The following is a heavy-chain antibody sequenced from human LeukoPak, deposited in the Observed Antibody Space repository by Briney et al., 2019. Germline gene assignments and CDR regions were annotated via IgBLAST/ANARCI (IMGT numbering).Heavy chain of an antibody. CDR3: ARDRCSSTSCYESSYYYYYMDV. J-gene: IGHJ6*03. CDR1: GYTFTGYY. CDR2: INPNSGGT. D-gene: IGHD2-2*01. Sequence: ASVKVSCKASGYTFTGYYMHWVRQAPGQGLEWVGWINPNSGGTNYAQKFQGRVTMTRDTSISTAYMELSRLRSDDTAVYYCARDRCSSTSCYESSYYYYYMDVWGKGTTVTVSS. V-gene: IGHV1-2*02.